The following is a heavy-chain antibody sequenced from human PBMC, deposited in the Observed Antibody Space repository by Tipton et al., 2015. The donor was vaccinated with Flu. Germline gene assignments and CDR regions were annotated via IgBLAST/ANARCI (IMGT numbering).Heavy chain of an antibody. CDR3: AVSYPDAFDI. Sequence: SLRLSCAASGFTFNHYGMHWVRQAPGKGLEWVAVISRDGSNKYYADSVKGRVTISRDNSKDTLYLQMDSLRAGDTAMYYCAVSYPDAFDIWGQGTVVTVSS. CDR2: ISRDGSNK. J-gene: IGHJ3*02. V-gene: IGHV3-30*03. D-gene: IGHD5-18*01. CDR1: GFTFNHYG.